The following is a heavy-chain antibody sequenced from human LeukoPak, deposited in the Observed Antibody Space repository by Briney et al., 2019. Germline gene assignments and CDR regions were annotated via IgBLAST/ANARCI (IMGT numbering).Heavy chain of an antibody. CDR3: ARDGKGRNRIGYYFDY. CDR2: ISSSGSTI. Sequence: GGPLRLSCAASGFTFSSYEMNWVRQAPGKGLEWVSYISSSGSTIYYAASVKGRFTISRDNAKNSLYLQMNSLRAEDTAVYYCARDGKGRNRIGYYFDYWGQGTLVIVSS. V-gene: IGHV3-48*03. CDR1: GFTFSSYE. J-gene: IGHJ4*02. D-gene: IGHD3-10*01.